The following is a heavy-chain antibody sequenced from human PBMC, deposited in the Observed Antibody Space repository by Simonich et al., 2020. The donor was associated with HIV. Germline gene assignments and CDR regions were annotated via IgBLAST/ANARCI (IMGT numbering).Heavy chain of an antibody. CDR2: INHSGST. J-gene: IGHJ4*02. D-gene: IGHD2-2*01. V-gene: IGHV4-34*01. CDR3: ARGFYQRLYYFDY. CDR1: GGSFIGYS. Sequence: QVQLQQWGAGLLKPSETLSLTCAVYGGSFIGYSWSWILQPPGKGLEWIGEINHSGSTNYNPSLKSRVTISVDTSKNQFSLKLSSVTAADTAVYYCARGFYQRLYYFDYWGQGTLVTVSS.